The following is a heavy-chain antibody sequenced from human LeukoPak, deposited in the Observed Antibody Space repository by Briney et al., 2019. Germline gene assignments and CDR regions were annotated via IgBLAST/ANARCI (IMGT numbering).Heavy chain of an antibody. D-gene: IGHD2-15*01. V-gene: IGHV1-18*01. CDR2: ISAYNDNT. Sequence: ASVKVSCKASGYTFTSYDIGWVRQAPGQGLEWMGWISAYNDNTNYAQKLQGRVTMTTDTSTSTAYMDLRSLRSDDTAVYYCARDGIRYWFDPWGQGTLVTVSS. CDR3: ARDGIRYWFDP. CDR1: GYTFTSYD. J-gene: IGHJ5*02.